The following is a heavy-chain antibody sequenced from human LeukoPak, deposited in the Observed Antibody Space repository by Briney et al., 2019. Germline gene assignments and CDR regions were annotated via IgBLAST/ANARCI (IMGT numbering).Heavy chain of an antibody. V-gene: IGHV3-30*02. Sequence: GGSLRLSCAGSGFSFSTYWMSWVRQAPGKGLEWVSFIQDDRNNKFYADSVKGRFTISTDISKNTLYLQVNRLRAEDTAIYYCAKGPGATYFDSWGQGTLVIVSS. D-gene: IGHD1-14*01. CDR1: GFSFSTYW. J-gene: IGHJ4*02. CDR2: IQDDRNNK. CDR3: AKGPGATYFDS.